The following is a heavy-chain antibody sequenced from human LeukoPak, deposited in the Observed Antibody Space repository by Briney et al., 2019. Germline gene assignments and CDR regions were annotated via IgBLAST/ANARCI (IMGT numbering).Heavy chain of an antibody. D-gene: IGHD1-26*01. J-gene: IGHJ4*02. CDR1: GFTLSSYW. CDR3: ARDGRVGAFDY. V-gene: IGHV3-7*01. Sequence: GGSLRLSCAASGFTLSSYWMTWVRQAPGKGLEWVANIKQDGSEKYHVDSVKGRFTISRDNAKNSLYLQMNSLRAEDTAVYYCARDGRVGAFDYWGQGTLVTVSS. CDR2: IKQDGSEK.